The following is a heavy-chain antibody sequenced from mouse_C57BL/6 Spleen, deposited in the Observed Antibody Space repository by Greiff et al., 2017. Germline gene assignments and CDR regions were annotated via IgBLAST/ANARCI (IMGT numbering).Heavy chain of an antibody. Sequence: VQGVESGAELARPGASVKLSCKASGYTFTSYGISWVKQRTGQGLEWIGEIYPRSGNTYYNEKFKGEATLTADKSSSTAYMELRSLTSEDSAVYFCARSGEYYFDYWGQGTTLTVSS. J-gene: IGHJ2*01. D-gene: IGHD3-1*01. CDR1: GYTFTSYG. V-gene: IGHV1-81*01. CDR2: IYPRSGNT. CDR3: ARSGEYYFDY.